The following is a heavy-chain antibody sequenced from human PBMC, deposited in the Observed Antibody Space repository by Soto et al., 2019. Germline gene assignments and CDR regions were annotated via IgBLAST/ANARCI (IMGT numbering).Heavy chain of an antibody. CDR2: ILHIGST. J-gene: IGHJ5*02. Sequence: VQLQESGPGLVKPSGTLSLTCTVCGGSISTTNWWSWVRQSPGKGLEWIGEILHIGSTNYNPYLKSRVTISIDKSKNQFSLRLSSVTAADTAVYYCASGFDSDGLYNGGHPWGQGTLVSVSS. CDR1: GGSISTTNW. D-gene: IGHD3-22*01. V-gene: IGHV4-4*02. CDR3: ASGFDSDGLYNGGHP.